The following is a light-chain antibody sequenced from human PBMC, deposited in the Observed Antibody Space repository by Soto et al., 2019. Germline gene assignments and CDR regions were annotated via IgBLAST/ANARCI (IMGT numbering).Light chain of an antibody. V-gene: IGLV1-44*01. CDR1: SSNIESNT. CDR3: AAWDDILNGYV. CDR2: SNY. J-gene: IGLJ1*01. Sequence: HSVLTQPRTASVYPGQRVTISCSGSSSNIESNTVTWYQQLPGTAPKLVIYSNYDRPSGVPDRFSGSTSGTSASLVIRGLQSEDEADYYCAAWDDILNGYVFGGGTKVTV.